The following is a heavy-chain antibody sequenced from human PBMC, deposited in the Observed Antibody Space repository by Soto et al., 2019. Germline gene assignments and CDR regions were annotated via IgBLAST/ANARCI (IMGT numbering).Heavy chain of an antibody. D-gene: IGHD2-15*01. CDR3: ARTRLGYCSGGSCGPVDY. J-gene: IGHJ4*02. Sequence: PSETLSLTCTVSGGSISSGGYYWSWIRQHPGKGLEWIGYIYYSGSTYYNPSLKSRVTISVDTSKNQFSLKLSSVTAADTAVYYCARTRLGYCSGGSCGPVDYWGQGTLVTVSS. CDR1: GGSISSGGYY. CDR2: IYYSGST. V-gene: IGHV4-31*03.